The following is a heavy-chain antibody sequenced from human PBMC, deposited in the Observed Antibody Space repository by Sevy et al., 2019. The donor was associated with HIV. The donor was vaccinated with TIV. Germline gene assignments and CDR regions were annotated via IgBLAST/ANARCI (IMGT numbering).Heavy chain of an antibody. CDR1: GFIFNSYV. J-gene: IGHJ4*02. D-gene: IGHD3-3*01. V-gene: IGHV3-23*01. CDR3: AGGFWSGFDY. CDR2: ISGHGGST. Sequence: GGSLRLSCVASGFIFNSYVMNWVRQAPGKGLEWVSSISGHGGSTYYADSVKGRFTISRDNSRNMLDLEMNSLRDDDTALYYCAGGFWSGFDYWGQGILVTVSS.